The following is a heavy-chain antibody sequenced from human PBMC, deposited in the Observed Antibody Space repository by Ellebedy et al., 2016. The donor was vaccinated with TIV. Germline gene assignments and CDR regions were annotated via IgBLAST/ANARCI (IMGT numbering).Heavy chain of an antibody. J-gene: IGHJ6*02. CDR2: INPSSGST. D-gene: IGHD2-15*01. V-gene: IGHV1-46*01. Sequence: ASVKVSXKASGYTFTSNYLHWVRQAPGQGLEWMGIINPSSGSTRYAQGTRYAQKFQGRVTMTRDTSTSTVYMQLSSLTSEDTAVYYCARRGFGYYYYGMDVWGQGTTVTVSS. CDR3: ARRGFGYYYYGMDV. CDR1: GYTFTSNY.